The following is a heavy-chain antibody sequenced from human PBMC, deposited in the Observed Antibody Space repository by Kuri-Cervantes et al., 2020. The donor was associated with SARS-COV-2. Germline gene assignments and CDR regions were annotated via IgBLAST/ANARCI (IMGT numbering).Heavy chain of an antibody. CDR2: ISSSSSTI. J-gene: IGHJ2*01. D-gene: IGHD3-22*01. Sequence: GGSLRLSCAASGFTFSSYSMNWVRQAPGKGLEWVSYISSSSSTIYYADSVKGRFTISRDNAKNSLYLQMNSLRAEDTAVYYCARASYYYDSSPWYFDLWGRGNLVTVSS. CDR1: GFTFSSYS. CDR3: ARASYYYDSSPWYFDL. V-gene: IGHV3-48*01.